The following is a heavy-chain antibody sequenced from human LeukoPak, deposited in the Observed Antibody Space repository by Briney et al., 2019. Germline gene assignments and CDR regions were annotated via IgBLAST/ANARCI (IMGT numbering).Heavy chain of an antibody. D-gene: IGHD6-19*01. Sequence: PGGSLRLSCAASGFTFSSYAMSWVRQAPGKGLEWVSAISGSGGSTYYADSVKGRFTISRDNSKNTLYLQMNSLRAEDTAVYYCARGLDSSGWYSPNYYYYGMDVWGQGTTVTVSS. CDR3: ARGLDSSGWYSPNYYYYGMDV. J-gene: IGHJ6*02. CDR2: ISGSGGST. V-gene: IGHV3-23*01. CDR1: GFTFSSYA.